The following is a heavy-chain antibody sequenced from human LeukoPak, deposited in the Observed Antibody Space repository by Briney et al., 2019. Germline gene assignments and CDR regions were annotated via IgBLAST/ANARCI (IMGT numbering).Heavy chain of an antibody. CDR3: ARGSDSSGYSLFDY. J-gene: IGHJ4*02. Sequence: ASVKVSCKASGYTFTSYDINWVRQATGQGLEWMGWMNPNSGNTGYAQKFQGRVTMTRNTSISTAYMELSSLRSEDTAVYYCARGSDSSGYSLFDYWGQGTLVTVSS. D-gene: IGHD3-22*01. CDR2: MNPNSGNT. V-gene: IGHV1-8*01. CDR1: GYTFTSYD.